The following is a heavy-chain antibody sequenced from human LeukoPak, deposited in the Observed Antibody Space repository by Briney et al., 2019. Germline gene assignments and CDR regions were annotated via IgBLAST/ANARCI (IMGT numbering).Heavy chain of an antibody. CDR2: IIASGGTT. CDR3: AKGAGGSYGLYYFDY. J-gene: IGHJ4*02. CDR1: GFPFSSYA. V-gene: IGHV3-23*01. D-gene: IGHD3-10*01. Sequence: GGSLRLSCAASGFPFSSYAMSWFRQTPGKGLEWVSSIIASGGTTYYADSVKGRFTISRDNSKNTVYLQMNTLRAEDTAVYYCAKGAGGSYGLYYFDYGGREPWSPSPQ.